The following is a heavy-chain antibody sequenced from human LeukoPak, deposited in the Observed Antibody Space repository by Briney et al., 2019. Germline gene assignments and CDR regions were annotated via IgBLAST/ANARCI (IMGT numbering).Heavy chain of an antibody. Sequence: PGGSLRLSCAASGLTFSNYAMTWVRQAPGKGLEWVSSISGSGGSTYYADSVKGRFTFSRDNSKNTLYLQMNGLRAEDTAVYYCAKDPNGDYVGAFDMWGQGTMVTVSS. D-gene: IGHD4-17*01. V-gene: IGHV3-23*01. CDR3: AKDPNGDYVGAFDM. CDR1: GLTFSNYA. J-gene: IGHJ3*02. CDR2: ISGSGGST.